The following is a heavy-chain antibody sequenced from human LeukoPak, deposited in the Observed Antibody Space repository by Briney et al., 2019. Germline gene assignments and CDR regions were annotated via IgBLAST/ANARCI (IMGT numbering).Heavy chain of an antibody. V-gene: IGHV3-21*06. D-gene: IGHD1/OR15-1a*01. J-gene: IGHJ4*02. CDR2: ISSSSSYV. Sequence: GGSLRLSCAASGFTFSSYSMNWVRQAPGKGLEWVSSISSSSSYVYYADSVKGRFTISRDNAKNSLYLQMDRMRVEDTGIYYCPRSLNNWGQGTLVTVSS. CDR3: PRSLNN. CDR1: GFTFSSYS.